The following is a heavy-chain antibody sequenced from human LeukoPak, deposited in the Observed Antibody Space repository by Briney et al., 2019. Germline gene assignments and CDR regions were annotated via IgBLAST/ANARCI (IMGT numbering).Heavy chain of an antibody. V-gene: IGHV1-69*05. D-gene: IGHD3-3*01. CDR3: ATKTPITIFGVVITPAPNYYYYYMDV. Sequence: SVKVSCKASGGTLSTYGITWVRQAPGQGLVWMGGIIFIFGTTHYAQNFQGRVTITRDESTSTAYMELSSLRSEDTAVYYCATKTPITIFGVVITPAPNYYYYYMDVWGKGTTVTVSS. J-gene: IGHJ6*03. CDR1: GGTLSTYG. CDR2: IIFIFGTT.